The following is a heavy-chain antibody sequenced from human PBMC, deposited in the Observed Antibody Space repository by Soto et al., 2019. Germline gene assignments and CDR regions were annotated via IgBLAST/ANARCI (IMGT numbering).Heavy chain of an antibody. CDR2: IYYSGST. CDR1: GGSISSGDYY. D-gene: IGHD3-3*01. V-gene: IGHV4-30-4*01. J-gene: IGHJ4*02. CDR3: ARDRGVAMTVDY. Sequence: SETLSLTCTVSGGSISSGDYYWSWIRQPPGKGLEWIGYIYYSGSTYYNPSLKSRVTISVDTSKNQFSPKLSSVTAADTAFYYCARDRGVAMTVDYWGQGTLVTVSS.